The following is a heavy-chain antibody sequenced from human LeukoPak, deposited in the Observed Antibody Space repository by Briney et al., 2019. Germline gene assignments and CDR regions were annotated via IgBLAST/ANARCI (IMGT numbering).Heavy chain of an antibody. V-gene: IGHV3-30*18. CDR1: GFTFSSYA. Sequence: GGSLRLSCAASGFTFSSYAMSWVRQAPGKGLQWVAVVSFDGSNKYYVDSVKGRFTISRDNSKNTLYLQMNSLRAEDTAFYYCAKDRSSGDYSKYEGYYNGMDVWGQGTTVTVSS. J-gene: IGHJ6*02. D-gene: IGHD4-11*01. CDR3: AKDRSSGDYSKYEGYYNGMDV. CDR2: VSFDGSNK.